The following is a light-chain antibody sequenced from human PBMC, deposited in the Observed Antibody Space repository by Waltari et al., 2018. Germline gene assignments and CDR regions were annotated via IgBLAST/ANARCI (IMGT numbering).Light chain of an antibody. CDR3: QTGGHGTWV. Sequence: QLVVTQSPSASAPLGASVKPTCTLSSGHSSNIVAWLQQRPEKGPRYWMKVNSDGSHIKGDDIPDRFSGSSSGAERYLTISSLQPDDEADYYCQTGGHGTWVFGGGTTLTVL. J-gene: IGLJ3*02. CDR2: VNSDGSH. V-gene: IGLV4-69*01. CDR1: SGHSSNI.